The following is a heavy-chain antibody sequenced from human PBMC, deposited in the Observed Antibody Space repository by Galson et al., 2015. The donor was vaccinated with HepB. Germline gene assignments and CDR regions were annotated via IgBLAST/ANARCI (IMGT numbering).Heavy chain of an antibody. Sequence: SLRLSCAASGFTFSSYEMSWVRQAPGKGLEWVSYISSSGSTIYYADSVKGRFTISRDNAKNSLYLQMNSLRAEDTAVYYCARDGAVARNFDYWGQGTLVTVSS. CDR3: ARDGAVARNFDY. CDR1: GFTFSSYE. D-gene: IGHD6-19*01. V-gene: IGHV3-48*03. J-gene: IGHJ4*02. CDR2: ISSSGSTI.